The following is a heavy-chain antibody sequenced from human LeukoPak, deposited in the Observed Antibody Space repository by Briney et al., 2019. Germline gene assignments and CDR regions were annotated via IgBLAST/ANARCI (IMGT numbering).Heavy chain of an antibody. CDR3: AKDMRWELLNAVFDY. V-gene: IGHV3-23*01. D-gene: IGHD1-26*01. J-gene: IGHJ4*02. CDR1: GGSFSGYY. Sequence: ETLSLTCAVYGGSFSGYYWSWIRQPPGKGLEWVSAISGSGGSTYYADSVKGRFTISRDNSKNTLYLQMNSLRAEDTAVYYCAKDMRWELLNAVFDYWGQGTLVTVSS. CDR2: ISGSGGST.